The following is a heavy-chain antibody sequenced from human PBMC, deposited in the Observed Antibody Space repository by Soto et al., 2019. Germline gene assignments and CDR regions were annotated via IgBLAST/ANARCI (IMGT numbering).Heavy chain of an antibody. Sequence: GGSLRLSCTAADFSVSRDWVHWVRQAPGKGLEWVSRISTDGSYTAYTDSVEGRFTISRDNAKNTLFLEMNSLRVEDTAVYYCASFGSAWSESHWG. CDR2: ISTDGSYT. CDR3: ASFGSAWSESH. CDR1: DFSVSRDW. J-gene: IGHJ1*01. D-gene: IGHD6-19*01. V-gene: IGHV3-74*03.